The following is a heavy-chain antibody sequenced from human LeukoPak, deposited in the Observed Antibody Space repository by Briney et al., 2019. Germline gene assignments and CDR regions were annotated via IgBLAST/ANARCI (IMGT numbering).Heavy chain of an antibody. CDR2: INHSGNTI. V-gene: IGHV3-11*04. Sequence: GGSLRLSCAASGFTFSDYYMSWIRQAPGRGLGWVSYINHSGNTIYYADCVKGRFTITRDNAKNSLYLQMDSLRAADTAVYYCARRASPSPFFDYWGLGTLVTVSS. CDR1: GFTFSDYY. J-gene: IGHJ4*02. CDR3: ARRASPSPFFDY.